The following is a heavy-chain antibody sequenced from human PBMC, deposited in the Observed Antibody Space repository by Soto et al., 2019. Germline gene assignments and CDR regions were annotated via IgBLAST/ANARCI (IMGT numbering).Heavy chain of an antibody. Sequence: QVQLVQSGAEVKKPGSSVKVSCKASGGTFSSYTISWVRQAPGQGLEWMGRIIPILGIANYAQKFQGRVTITADKSTSTAYMELSSLRSEDTAVYYCARDRNCGCDCYSGGGDYWGQGTLVTVSS. V-gene: IGHV1-69*08. J-gene: IGHJ4*02. D-gene: IGHD2-21*02. CDR1: GGTFSSYT. CDR2: IIPILGIA. CDR3: ARDRNCGCDCYSGGGDY.